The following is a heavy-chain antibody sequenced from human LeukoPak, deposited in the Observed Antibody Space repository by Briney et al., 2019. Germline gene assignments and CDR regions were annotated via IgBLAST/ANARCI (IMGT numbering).Heavy chain of an antibody. J-gene: IGHJ4*02. Sequence: ASVKVSCKASGGTCSSYAISWVRQAPGQGLEWMGRIIPIFGIANYAQKFQGRVTITADKSTSTAYMELSSLRSEDTAVYYCASLTYYYGSGSQADFDYWGQGTLVTVSS. D-gene: IGHD3-10*01. CDR2: IIPIFGIA. V-gene: IGHV1-69*04. CDR1: GGTCSSYA. CDR3: ASLTYYYGSGSQADFDY.